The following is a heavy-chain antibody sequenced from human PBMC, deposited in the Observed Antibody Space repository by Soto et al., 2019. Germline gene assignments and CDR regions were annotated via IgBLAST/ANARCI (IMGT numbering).Heavy chain of an antibody. CDR2: IIPILGIA. D-gene: IGHD5-18*01. CDR1: GGTFSSYT. J-gene: IGHJ4*02. CDR3: ARDKYSYSDAYFDY. Sequence: QVQLVQSGAEVKKPGSSVKVSCKASGGTFSSYTISWVRQAPGQGLEWMGRIIPILGIANYAQKFQGRVTITADKSTSTAYMELSSLRSEDTAVYYCARDKYSYSDAYFDYWGQGTLVTVSS. V-gene: IGHV1-69*08.